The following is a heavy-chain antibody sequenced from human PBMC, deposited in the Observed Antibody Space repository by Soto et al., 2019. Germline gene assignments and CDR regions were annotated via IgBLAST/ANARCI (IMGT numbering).Heavy chain of an antibody. CDR3: ARGRSTSWFSDY. J-gene: IGHJ4*02. CDR2: MNPNSGNT. CDR1: GYTFTSYD. Sequence: GASVKVSCKASGYTFTSYDINWVRQAAGHGLEWMGWMNPNSGNTGYAQTLQGRVTMTRNTSINTAYMELSSLRSDDTAVYYCARGRSTSWFSDYWGQGTLVTVPQ. V-gene: IGHV1-8*01. D-gene: IGHD6-13*01.